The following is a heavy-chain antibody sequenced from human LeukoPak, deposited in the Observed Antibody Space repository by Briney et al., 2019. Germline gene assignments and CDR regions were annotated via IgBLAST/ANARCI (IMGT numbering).Heavy chain of an antibody. V-gene: IGHV3-7*01. J-gene: IGHJ4*02. Sequence: GGSLRLSCAASGFTFSSYWMSWVRQAPGKGLEWVANIKEDGSEKFYVDSVKGRFTISRDNAKNSMYLQMNSLRADDTAVYYCARDRGDASFDYWGQGTLVTVSS. D-gene: IGHD7-27*01. CDR1: GFTFSSYW. CDR2: IKEDGSEK. CDR3: ARDRGDASFDY.